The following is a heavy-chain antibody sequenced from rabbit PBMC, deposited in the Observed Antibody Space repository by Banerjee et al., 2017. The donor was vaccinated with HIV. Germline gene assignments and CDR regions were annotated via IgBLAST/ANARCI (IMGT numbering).Heavy chain of an antibody. D-gene: IGHD4-1*01. CDR3: ARDLAGVIGWNFNL. CDR2: IYAGSSGST. Sequence: SLEESGGDLVKPGASLTLTCTASGFSFSTSYYICWVSQAPGKGLEWIACIYAGSSGSTYYASWAKGRFTISKTSSTTVTLQMTSLTAADTATYFCARDLAGVIGWNFNLWGPGTLVTVS. J-gene: IGHJ4*01. CDR1: GFSFSTSYY. V-gene: IGHV1S40*01.